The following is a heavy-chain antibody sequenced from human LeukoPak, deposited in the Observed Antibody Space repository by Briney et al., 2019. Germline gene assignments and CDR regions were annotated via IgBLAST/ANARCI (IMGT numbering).Heavy chain of an antibody. V-gene: IGHV1-18*01. CDR3: ARDWGPIAARPGFDY. D-gene: IGHD6-6*01. CDR2: ISAYNGNT. CDR1: GGTFSSYA. Sequence: GASVKVSCKASGGTFSSYAISWVRQAPGQGLEWMGWISAYNGNTNYAQKLQGRVTMTTDTSTSTAYMELRSLRSDDTAVYYCARDWGPIAARPGFDYWGQGTLVTVSS. J-gene: IGHJ4*02.